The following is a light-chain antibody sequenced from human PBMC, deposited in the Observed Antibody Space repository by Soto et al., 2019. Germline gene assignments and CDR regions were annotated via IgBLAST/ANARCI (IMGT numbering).Light chain of an antibody. V-gene: IGKV1-5*03. CDR2: KAS. CDR3: QQYNSYSKT. J-gene: IGKJ1*01. Sequence: EILLTQVPSVLFPTVRDRVTITCRASQSISSWLAWYQQKPGKAPKLLIYKASSLESGVPSRFSGSGSGTEFTLTISSLQPDDFATYYCQQYNSYSKTFGQGTKVDIK. CDR1: QSISSW.